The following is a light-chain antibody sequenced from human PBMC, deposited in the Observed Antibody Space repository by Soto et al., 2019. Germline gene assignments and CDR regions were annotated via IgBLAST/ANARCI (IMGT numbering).Light chain of an antibody. Sequence: MTQSPASLSVSVGDRATLSCRASQSVSSNLAWYQQKPGKAPRLLIYGASTRATGIPARFSGSGSGTEFTLTITSLQPEDFASYYCQQDNDWLLTSGQVTNVAIK. J-gene: IGKJ3*01. CDR3: QQDNDWLLT. V-gene: IGKV3-15*01. CDR1: QSVSSN. CDR2: GAS.